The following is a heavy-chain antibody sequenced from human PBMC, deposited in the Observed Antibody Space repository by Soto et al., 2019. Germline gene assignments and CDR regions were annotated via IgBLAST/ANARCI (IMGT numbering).Heavy chain of an antibody. CDR2: IIPIFGTA. J-gene: IGHJ6*02. Sequence: QVQLVQSGGEVKKPGSSVKVSCKASGGTFSSYAISWVRQAPGQGLEWMGGIIPIFGTANYAQKFQGRVTITADESTSTAYMELSSLRSEDTAVYYCAREARMVYANYYYGMDVWGQGTTVTVSS. CDR3: AREARMVYANYYYGMDV. V-gene: IGHV1-69*01. D-gene: IGHD2-8*01. CDR1: GGTFSSYA.